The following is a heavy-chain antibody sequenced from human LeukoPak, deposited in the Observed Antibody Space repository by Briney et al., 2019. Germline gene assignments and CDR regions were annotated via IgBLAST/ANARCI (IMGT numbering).Heavy chain of an antibody. CDR3: ARVRNKGGDY. D-gene: IGHD2-15*01. CDR1: GFTFSSYS. J-gene: IGHJ4*02. V-gene: IGHV3-21*01. Sequence: GGSLRLSCAASGFTFSSYSMNWVRQAPGEGLEWVSSISSSSSEIYYADSVKGRFTTSRDNAKISLYLQMNSLRAEDTAVYYCARVRNKGGDYWGQGTLVTVSS. CDR2: ISSSSSEI.